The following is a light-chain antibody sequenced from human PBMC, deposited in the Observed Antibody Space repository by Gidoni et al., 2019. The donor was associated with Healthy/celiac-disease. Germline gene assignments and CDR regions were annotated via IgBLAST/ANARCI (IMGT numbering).Light chain of an antibody. CDR1: SSDVGGYNY. J-gene: IGLJ3*02. V-gene: IGLV2-14*03. CDR3: SSYTSSSTLL. CDR2: DVS. Sequence: QYALTQPASVSGSPGQSITIPCTGTSSDVGGYNYVSWYQHHTVKAPKLMIYDVSNRPSGVSNRFSGSKSGNTASLTISGLQAEDEADYYCSSYTSSSTLLFGGGTKLTVL.